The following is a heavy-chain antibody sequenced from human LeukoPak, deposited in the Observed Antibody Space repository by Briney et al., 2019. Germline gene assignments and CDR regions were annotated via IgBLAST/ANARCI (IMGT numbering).Heavy chain of an antibody. V-gene: IGHV3-7*01. D-gene: IGHD6-19*01. J-gene: IGHJ6*03. Sequence: GGSLRLSCAASGFTFSGYWMSWVRQAPGKGLEWVAHIKQDGSEKYYVDSVKGRFTISRDNAKNSLYLQMNSLRAEDTAVYYCARTSSGWYLIYYYYYMDVWGKGTTVTVSS. CDR3: ARTSSGWYLIYYYYYMDV. CDR1: GFTFSGYW. CDR2: IKQDGSEK.